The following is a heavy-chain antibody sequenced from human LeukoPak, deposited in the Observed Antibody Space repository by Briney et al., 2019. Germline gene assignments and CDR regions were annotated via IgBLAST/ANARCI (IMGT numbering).Heavy chain of an antibody. CDR1: GGTFSSYA. V-gene: IGHV1-69*13. J-gene: IGHJ4*02. CDR2: IIPIFSTA. Sequence: SVKVSCTASGGTFSSYAISWVRQAPGQGLEWMGGIIPIFSTANYAQKFQGRVTITADESTSTAYMELSSLRSEDTAVYYCARGRDDSSGYYYGSYDYWGQGTLVTVSS. D-gene: IGHD3-22*01. CDR3: ARGRDDSSGYYYGSYDY.